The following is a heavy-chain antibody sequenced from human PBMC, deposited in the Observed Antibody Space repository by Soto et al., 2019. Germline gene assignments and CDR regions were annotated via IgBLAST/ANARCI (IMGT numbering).Heavy chain of an antibody. CDR1: GFTFSRHA. J-gene: IGHJ4*02. V-gene: IGHV3-23*01. CDR2: LSDSGGSL. Sequence: EVQLLESGGGLVQPGGSLRLSCTASGFTFSRHAMTWVRQAPGKGLEWVSVLSDSGGSLYYADSVKGRFTISRDNSMNTLYLQMNTLRAEETAIDYCAKLSSSWYAGFFDLWGQGTLVTVSS. CDR3: AKLSSSWYAGFFDL. D-gene: IGHD6-13*01.